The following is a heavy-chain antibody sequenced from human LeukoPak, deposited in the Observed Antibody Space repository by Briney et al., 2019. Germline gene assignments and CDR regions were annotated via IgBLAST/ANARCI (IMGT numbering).Heavy chain of an antibody. CDR2: IYTSGST. Sequence: SETLSLTCTVSGGSISSYYWSWIRQPAGKGREWIGRIYTSGSTNYNPSLKSRVTMSVDTSKNQLSLKLSSVTAADTAVYYCARGDYYDSSLDYWGQGTLVTVSS. J-gene: IGHJ4*02. CDR3: ARGDYYDSSLDY. D-gene: IGHD3-22*01. CDR1: GGSISSYY. V-gene: IGHV4-4*07.